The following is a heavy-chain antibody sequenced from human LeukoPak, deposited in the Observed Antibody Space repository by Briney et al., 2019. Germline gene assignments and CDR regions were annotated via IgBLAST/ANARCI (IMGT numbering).Heavy chain of an antibody. CDR2: IKSKTDGGTT. V-gene: IGHV3-15*01. J-gene: IGHJ4*02. CDR3: TTGIAVAGPIDY. Sequence: GCTLGNECRCWCWQSQGKRKEWVGRIKSKTDGGTTDYAAPVKGRFTISRDDLKNTLYLQMNSLKTEDTAVYYCTTGIAVAGPIDYWGQGTLVTVSS. D-gene: IGHD6-19*01. CDR1: GCTLGNEC.